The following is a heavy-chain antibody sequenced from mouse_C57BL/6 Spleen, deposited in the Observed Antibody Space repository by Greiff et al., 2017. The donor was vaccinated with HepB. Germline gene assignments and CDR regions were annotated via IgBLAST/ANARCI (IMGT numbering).Heavy chain of an antibody. CDR1: GFTFSSYA. Sequence: EVKLQESGEGLVKPGGSLKLSCAASGFTFSSYAMSWVRQTPEKRLEWVAYISSGGDYIYYADTVKGRFTISRDNARNTLYLQMSSLKSEDTAMYYCTREGITTVVFDYWGQGTTLTVSS. V-gene: IGHV5-9-1*02. CDR2: ISSGGDYI. D-gene: IGHD1-1*01. CDR3: TREGITTVVFDY. J-gene: IGHJ2*01.